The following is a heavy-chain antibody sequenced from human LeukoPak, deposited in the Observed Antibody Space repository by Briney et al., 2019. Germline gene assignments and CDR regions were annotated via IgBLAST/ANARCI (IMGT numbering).Heavy chain of an antibody. J-gene: IGHJ4*02. Sequence: GGSLRLSCAASGFTFSSYAMSWVRQAPGKGLEWVSAISGSGGSTYYADSVKGRFTISRDNSKNTLYLQMNSLRAEDTAVYYCAKDRCSGGSCYCDYWGQGTLVTVTS. CDR3: AKDRCSGGSCYCDY. V-gene: IGHV3-23*01. CDR2: ISGSGGST. D-gene: IGHD2-15*01. CDR1: GFTFSSYA.